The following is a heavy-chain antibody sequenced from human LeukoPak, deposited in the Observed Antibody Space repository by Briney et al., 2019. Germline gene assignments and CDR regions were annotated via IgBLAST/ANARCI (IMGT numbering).Heavy chain of an antibody. D-gene: IGHD1-26*01. J-gene: IGHJ4*02. Sequence: SETLSLTCTGSVCSLSSYYWNWLRQPAGRGLEGMGRIYTSWSTNYNPSRKGRVHISVDTSKHQFSLKLRSVTAADTAVYYCARFTTLLSFDYWGRGILVPVSS. CDR2: IYTSWST. V-gene: IGHV4-4*07. CDR3: ARFTTLLSFDY. CDR1: VCSLSSYY.